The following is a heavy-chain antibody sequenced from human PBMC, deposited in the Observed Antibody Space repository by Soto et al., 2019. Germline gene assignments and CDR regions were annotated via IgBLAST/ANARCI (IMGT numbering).Heavy chain of an antibody. CDR3: ARGLEYAIIPWFDT. V-gene: IGHV4-30-4*01. CDR2: IYYSGST. CDR1: GGSISSGDYY. J-gene: IGHJ5*02. Sequence: SETLSLTCTVSGGSISSGDYYWSWIRQPPGKGLEWIGYIYYSGSTYYNPSLKSRATISVDTSKNQFSLKLSSVTAADTAVHYCARGLEYAIIPWFDTWGQGTLVTVSS. D-gene: IGHD2-8*01.